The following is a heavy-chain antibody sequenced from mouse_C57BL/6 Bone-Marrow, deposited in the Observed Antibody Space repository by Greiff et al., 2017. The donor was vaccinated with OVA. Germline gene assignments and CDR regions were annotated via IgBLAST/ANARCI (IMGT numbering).Heavy chain of an antibody. V-gene: IGHV5-9-1*02. J-gene: IGHJ4*01. CDR1: GFTFSSYA. D-gene: IGHD2-1*01. Sequence: EVQRVESGEGLVKPGGSLKLSCAASGFTFSSYAMSWFRQTPEKRLEWVAYISSGGDYIYYADTVKGRFTISRDNARNTLYLQMSSLTSEDPAMYYCTRLLDAMDYWGQGTSVTVSS. CDR3: TRLLDAMDY. CDR2: ISSGGDYI.